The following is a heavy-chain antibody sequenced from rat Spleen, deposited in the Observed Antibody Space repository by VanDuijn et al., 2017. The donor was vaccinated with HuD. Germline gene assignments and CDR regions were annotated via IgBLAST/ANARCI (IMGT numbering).Heavy chain of an antibody. CDR2: ITKPGDYT. J-gene: IGHJ4*01. Sequence: EVQLVESGGGLVQPGRSLKLSCAASGFTYSNYVMAWVSQAPTKGLEWVASITKPGDYTYYPDSVKGRFTSSRDNEESTLYLQMNSLRSEDTATYYCARRNNWVMDAWGQGASVTVSS. D-gene: IGHD1-10*01. CDR1: GFTYSNYV. V-gene: IGHV5-25*01. CDR3: ARRNNWVMDA.